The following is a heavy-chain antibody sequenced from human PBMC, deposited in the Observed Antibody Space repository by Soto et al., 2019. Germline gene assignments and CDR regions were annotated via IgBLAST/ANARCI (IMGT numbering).Heavy chain of an antibody. D-gene: IGHD1-20*01. CDR1: GYTFTSYY. CDR2: INPSGGSK. J-gene: IGHJ6*02. V-gene: IGHV1-46*01. Sequence: ASVKVSCKASGYTFTSYYMHWVRQAPGQGLEWMGIINPSGGSKSYAQKFQGRVTMPRDTSTSTVYMELSSLRSEDTAVYYCARDGDITGTYYYGMDVWGQGTTVTVSS. CDR3: ARDGDITGTYYYGMDV.